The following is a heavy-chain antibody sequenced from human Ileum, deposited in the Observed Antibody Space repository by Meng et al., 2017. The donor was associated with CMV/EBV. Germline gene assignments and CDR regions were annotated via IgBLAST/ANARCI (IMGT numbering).Heavy chain of an antibody. CDR3: ARDISGVVKSPYTAFDI. CDR2: SRNKANSYST. J-gene: IGHJ3*02. V-gene: IGHV3-72*01. CDR1: FSDKY. Sequence: FSDKYMDWVRQARGKGLEWVSRSRNKANSYSTEYAASVKGRFTISKDDSKTSLYLQMNSLETEDTAVYYCARDISGVVKSPYTAFDIWGQGTMVTVSS. D-gene: IGHD3-3*01.